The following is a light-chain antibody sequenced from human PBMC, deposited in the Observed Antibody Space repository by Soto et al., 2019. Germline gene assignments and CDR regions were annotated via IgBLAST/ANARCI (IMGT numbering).Light chain of an antibody. J-gene: IGKJ1*01. CDR2: AAS. CDR1: QGISSY. Sequence: AIRMTQSPSSFSASTGDRVTITCRASQGISSYLAWYQQKPGKAPKLLIYAASTWQSGVPSRFSGSGSGTDFTLTISCLQSEDFATYYCQQYCSYPRTFGQGTKVEIK. V-gene: IGKV1-8*01. CDR3: QQYCSYPRT.